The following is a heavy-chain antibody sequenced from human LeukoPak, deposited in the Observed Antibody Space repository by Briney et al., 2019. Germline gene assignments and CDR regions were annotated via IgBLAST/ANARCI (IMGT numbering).Heavy chain of an antibody. J-gene: IGHJ4*02. CDR3: ARRSRVVPYDY. V-gene: IGHV1-2*02. D-gene: IGHD4-23*01. CDR1: GYMFTDYY. Sequence: ASVKVSCKASGYMFTDYYMHWVRQAPGQGLEWMGWINPNSSDTDYAQKFQGRITLTRDTSVGTAYMELNRLTSDDTAVYYCARRSRVVPYDYWGQGTLVTVSS. CDR2: INPNSSDT.